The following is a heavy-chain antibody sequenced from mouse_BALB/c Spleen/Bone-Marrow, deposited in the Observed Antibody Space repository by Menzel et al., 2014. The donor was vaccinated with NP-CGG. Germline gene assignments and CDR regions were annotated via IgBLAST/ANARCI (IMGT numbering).Heavy chain of an antibody. CDR1: GFNIKDTY. J-gene: IGHJ3*01. D-gene: IGHD1-1*01. Sequence: VQLKQSGAELVKQGASVKLSCTASGFNIKDTYMHWVKQRPEQGLEGIGRIDPANGNTKYDPKFQGKATITADTSSNTACLQLSSLTSEDTAVYYCANYYYGSSLFAYWGQGTLVTVSA. CDR3: ANYYYGSSLFAY. CDR2: IDPANGNT. V-gene: IGHV14-3*02.